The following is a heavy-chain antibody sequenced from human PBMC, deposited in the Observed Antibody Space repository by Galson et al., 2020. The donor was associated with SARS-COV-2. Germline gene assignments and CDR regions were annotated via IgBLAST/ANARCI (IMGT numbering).Heavy chain of an antibody. CDR2: ISGSGGST. V-gene: IGHV3-23*01. CDR1: GFTFSSYA. D-gene: IGHD6-19*01. CDR3: AKDGSSGWSRGYFDY. J-gene: IGHJ4*02. Sequence: GSLRLSCAASGFTFSSYAMSWVRQAPGKGLEWVSAISGSGGSTYYADSVKGRFTISRDNSKNTLYLQMNSLRAEDTAVYYCAKDGSSGWSRGYFDYWGQGTLVTVSS.